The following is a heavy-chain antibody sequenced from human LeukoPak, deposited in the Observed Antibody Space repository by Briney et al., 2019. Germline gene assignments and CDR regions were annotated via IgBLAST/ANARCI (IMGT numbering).Heavy chain of an antibody. V-gene: IGHV3-30*03. CDR3: AGGVLDY. CDR2: ISYDGGNK. J-gene: IGHJ4*02. Sequence: GGSLRLSCAASGFTFSSYGMHWVRQAPGKGLEWVAVISYDGGNKYYADSVKGRFTISRDNSKNTLYLQMNSLRAEDTAVYYCAGGVLDYWGQGTLVTVSS. CDR1: GFTFSSYG. D-gene: IGHD3-16*01.